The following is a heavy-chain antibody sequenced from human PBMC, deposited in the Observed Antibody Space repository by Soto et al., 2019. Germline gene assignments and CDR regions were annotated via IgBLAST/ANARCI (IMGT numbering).Heavy chain of an antibody. CDR3: ARGITPCSGGSCYPKTYYFDY. CDR1: GFPFSDHA. V-gene: IGHV3-23*01. D-gene: IGHD2-15*01. J-gene: IGHJ4*02. CDR2: ISGSGGST. Sequence: GGSLRLSCAASGFPFSDHAMSWVRQAPGKGLEWVSAISGSGGSTYYADSVKGRFTISRDNSKNTLYLQMNSLRAEDTAVYYCARGITPCSGGSCYPKTYYFDYWGQGTLVTVSS.